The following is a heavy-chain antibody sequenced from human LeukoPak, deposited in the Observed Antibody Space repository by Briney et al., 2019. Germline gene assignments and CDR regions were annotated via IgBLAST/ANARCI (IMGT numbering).Heavy chain of an antibody. J-gene: IGHJ4*02. V-gene: IGHV1-18*01. CDR3: ARDWVVVAALDY. CDR1: GGTFSSYA. CDR2: ISAYNGNT. Sequence: ASVKVSCKASGGTFSSYAISWVRQAPGQGLEWMGWISAYNGNTNYAQKLQGRVTMTTDTSTSTAYMELRSLRSDDTTVYYCARDWVVVAALDYWGQGTLVTVSS. D-gene: IGHD2-15*01.